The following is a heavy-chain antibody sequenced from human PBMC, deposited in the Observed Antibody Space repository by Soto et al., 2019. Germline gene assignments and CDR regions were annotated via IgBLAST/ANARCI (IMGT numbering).Heavy chain of an antibody. CDR2: IYYSGST. J-gene: IGHJ4*02. CDR3: ASGTWGALGY. V-gene: IGHV4-59*08. Sequence: QVQLQESGPGLVKPSETLSLTCTVSGGSISSYYWSWIRQPPGKGLEWIGYIYYSGSTNYNPSLKSRVPISVDTSKNQFSLKLSSVTPADQAVYYCASGTWGALGYWGQGTLVTVSS. D-gene: IGHD3-16*01. CDR1: GGSISSYY.